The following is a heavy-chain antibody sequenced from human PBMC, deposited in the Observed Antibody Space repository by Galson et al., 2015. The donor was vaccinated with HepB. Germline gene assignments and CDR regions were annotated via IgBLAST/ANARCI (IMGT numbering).Heavy chain of an antibody. D-gene: IGHD3-9*01. CDR3: ARGTLRYFDWSHLGPDY. CDR1: GYTFTSYG. Sequence: SVKVSCKASGYTFTSYGISWVRQAPGQGLEWMGWISAYNGNTNYAQKLQGRVTMTTDTSTSTAYMELRSLRSDDTAVYYCARGTLRYFDWSHLGPDYWGQGTLVTVSS. J-gene: IGHJ4*02. CDR2: ISAYNGNT. V-gene: IGHV1-18*04.